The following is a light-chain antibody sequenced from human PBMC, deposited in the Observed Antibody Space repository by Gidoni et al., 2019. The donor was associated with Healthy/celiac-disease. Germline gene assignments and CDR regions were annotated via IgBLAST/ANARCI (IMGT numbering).Light chain of an antibody. V-gene: IGKV1-39*01. J-gene: IGKJ1*01. CDR1: QSISSY. CDR3: QKSYSTPPWT. Sequence: DIQMTQSPSSLSASVGDRVTITCRASQSISSYLNCYQQKPGKAPKLLIYAASSLQSGVPSRFSGAGSGTEFTLTISSLQTEDFATYYCQKSYSTPPWTFGQGTKVEIK. CDR2: AAS.